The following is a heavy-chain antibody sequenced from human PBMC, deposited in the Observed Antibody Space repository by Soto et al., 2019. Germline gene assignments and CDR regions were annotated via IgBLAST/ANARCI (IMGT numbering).Heavy chain of an antibody. J-gene: IGHJ4*02. D-gene: IGHD1-26*01. CDR1: GFSLSDYS. CDR2: ISSSRSFI. V-gene: IGHV3-21*01. Sequence: EVQLVESGGGLVKPGGSLRLSCAASGFSLSDYSMNWIRQAPGKGLEWVASISSSRSFIHYAESMKGRFTISRDNAKNSLYLQMNSLSAEDTAVYYCAGSSDDGRDNWGQGTLVTVSS. CDR3: AGSSDDGRDN.